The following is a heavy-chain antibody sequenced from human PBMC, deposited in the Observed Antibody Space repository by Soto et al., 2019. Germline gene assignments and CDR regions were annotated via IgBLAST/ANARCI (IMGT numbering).Heavy chain of an antibody. CDR1: GFTFSSYA. CDR3: ARDFREAAGAIDY. CDR2: ISYDGSNK. V-gene: IGHV3-30-3*01. Sequence: GGSLRLSCAASGFTFSSYAMHWVRQAPGKGLEWVAVISYDGSNKYYADSVKGRFTISRDNSKNTLYLQMNSLRAEDTAVYYCARDFREAAGAIDYWGQGTLVTVSS. J-gene: IGHJ4*02. D-gene: IGHD6-25*01.